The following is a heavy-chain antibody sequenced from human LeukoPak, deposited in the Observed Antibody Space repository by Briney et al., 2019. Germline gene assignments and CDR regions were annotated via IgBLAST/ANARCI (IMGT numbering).Heavy chain of an antibody. CDR2: INHSGST. CDR1: GGSISSGDYY. V-gene: IGHV4-39*07. D-gene: IGHD3-16*02. Sequence: NPSETLSLTCTVSGGSISSGDYYWSWIRQPPGKGLEWIGEINHSGSTNYNPSLKSRVTISVDTSKNQFSLKLSSVTAADTAVYYCARYYDYVWGSYRRPSVGFDYWGQGTLVTVSS. J-gene: IGHJ4*02. CDR3: ARYYDYVWGSYRRPSVGFDY.